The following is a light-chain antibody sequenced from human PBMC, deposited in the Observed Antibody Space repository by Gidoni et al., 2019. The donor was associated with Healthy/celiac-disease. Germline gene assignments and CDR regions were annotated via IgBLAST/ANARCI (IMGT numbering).Light chain of an antibody. CDR2: WAS. J-gene: IGKJ2*01. CDR3: QQYYSTLPYT. Sequence: DIVMTQSPDSLAVSLGERATINCKSSQSVLYSSDNKNYLAWYQQKPGQPPKVLIYWASTRESGVPDRFSGSGSGTDFTLTISSLQAEDVAVYYCQQYYSTLPYTFGQXTKLEIK. CDR1: QSVLYSSDNKNY. V-gene: IGKV4-1*01.